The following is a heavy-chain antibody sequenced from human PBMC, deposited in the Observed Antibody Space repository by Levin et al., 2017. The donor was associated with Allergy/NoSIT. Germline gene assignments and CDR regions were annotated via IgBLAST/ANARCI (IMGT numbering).Heavy chain of an antibody. V-gene: IGHV3-33*01. Sequence: GESLKISCAASGFIFTNYGMHWVRQAPGKGLEWVAVIWYDGSNKFYADSVKGRFTISRDNSKNTLHLQMKSLRDDDTAVYYCARGGGGTSRDAFDIWGQGTMVTVSS. CDR1: GFIFTNYG. CDR2: IWYDGSNK. J-gene: IGHJ3*02. D-gene: IGHD4-23*01. CDR3: ARGGGGTSRDAFDI.